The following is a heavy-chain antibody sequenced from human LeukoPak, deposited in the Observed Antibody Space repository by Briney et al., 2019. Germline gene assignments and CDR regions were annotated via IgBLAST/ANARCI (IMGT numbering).Heavy chain of an antibody. CDR3: AREYYYGSGTNYYYMDV. D-gene: IGHD3-10*01. Sequence: SETQSLTCTVSGGSISSYYWSWIRQPPGKGLEWIGYIYYSGSTNYNPSLKSRVTISVDTSKNQFSLKLSSVTAADTAVYYCAREYYYGSGTNYYYMDVWGKGTTVAVSS. V-gene: IGHV4-59*01. J-gene: IGHJ6*03. CDR2: IYYSGST. CDR1: GGSISSYY.